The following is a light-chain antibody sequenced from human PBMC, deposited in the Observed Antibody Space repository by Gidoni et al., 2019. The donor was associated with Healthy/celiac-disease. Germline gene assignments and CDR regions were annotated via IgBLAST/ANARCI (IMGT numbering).Light chain of an antibody. CDR3: QKSYSTLFT. V-gene: IGKV1-39*01. CDR1: QSISSY. J-gene: IGKJ3*01. CDR2: AAS. Sequence: DIQMTQSPSSLSASVGDRVTITCRASQSISSYLNWYQQKPGKAPKLLIYAASSLQSGGPSRFSGSGPGTDFTLAISSLQPEEFATYYCQKSYSTLFTSGPGTKVDIK.